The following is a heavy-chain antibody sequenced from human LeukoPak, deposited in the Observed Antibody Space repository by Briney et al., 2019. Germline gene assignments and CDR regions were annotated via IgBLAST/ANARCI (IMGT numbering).Heavy chain of an antibody. D-gene: IGHD3-16*01. J-gene: IGHJ6*03. V-gene: IGHV3-21*01. CDR3: ARVSTLFSYYYYMDV. CDR2: ISSSSSYI. Sequence: SGGSLRLSCAASGFTFSSYSMNWVRQAPGKGLEWVSSISSSSSYIYYADSVKGRFTISRDNAKNSLYLQMNSLRAEDTAVYYCARVSTLFSYYYYMDVWGKGTTVTVSS. CDR1: GFTFSSYS.